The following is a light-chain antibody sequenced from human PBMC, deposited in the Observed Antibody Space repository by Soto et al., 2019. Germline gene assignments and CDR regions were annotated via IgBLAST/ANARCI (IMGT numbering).Light chain of an antibody. CDR2: DAS. V-gene: IGKV3-11*01. Sequence: EIVLTQSPATLSLSPGERATLSCRASQSVSSYLAWYQQKPGQAPRLLIYDASNRATGIPARFSGSGSGTDFTLTISXXXXXXXXXYYCQQRSNWPPITFGQGTRLX. CDR3: QQRSNWPPIT. CDR1: QSVSSY. J-gene: IGKJ5*01.